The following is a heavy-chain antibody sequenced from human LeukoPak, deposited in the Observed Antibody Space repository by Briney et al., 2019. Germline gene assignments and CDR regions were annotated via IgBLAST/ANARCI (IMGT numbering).Heavy chain of an antibody. CDR2: ISGNGLQT. J-gene: IGHJ4*02. CDR1: GLTFSSSA. D-gene: IGHD2-2*02. CDR3: AKWAPYCSSTSCYITY. Sequence: GGSLRLSCAASGLTFSSSALSWVRQAPGKGLQWVSSISGNGLQTRYADSVKGRFTVSRDNSKNTLYLQMNSLRAEDTAVYYCAKWAPYCSSTSCYITYWGQGTLVTVSS. V-gene: IGHV3-23*01.